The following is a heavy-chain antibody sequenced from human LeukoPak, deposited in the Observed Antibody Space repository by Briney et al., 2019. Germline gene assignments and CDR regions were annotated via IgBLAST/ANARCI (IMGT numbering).Heavy chain of an antibody. J-gene: IGHJ5*02. D-gene: IGHD1-1*01. CDR3: ARTGTTGFTWLDP. V-gene: IGHV4-59*01. CDR2: IYYSGST. CDR1: GGSISSYY. Sequence: SETLSLTCTVSGGSISSYYWSWIRQPPGKGLEWIGYIYYSGSTNCNPSLKSRVTISVDTSRNHFSLKLSSVTAADTAVYYCARTGTTGFTWLDPWGQGTLVTVSS.